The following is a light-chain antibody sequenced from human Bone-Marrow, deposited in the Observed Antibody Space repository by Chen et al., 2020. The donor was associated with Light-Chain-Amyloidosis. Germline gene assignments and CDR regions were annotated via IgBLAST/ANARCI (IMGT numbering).Light chain of an antibody. CDR2: DAS. Sequence: EIVMTQSPATLSVSPGERATLSCRASQSVSSNLAWYQQKPGQAPRLLIHDASTRATGIPARFSGSGSGTEFTLTISSLQSEDFAVYYCQQYNNWSTFGQGTKVEIK. CDR1: QSVSSN. J-gene: IGKJ1*01. CDR3: QQYNNWST. V-gene: IGKV3-15*01.